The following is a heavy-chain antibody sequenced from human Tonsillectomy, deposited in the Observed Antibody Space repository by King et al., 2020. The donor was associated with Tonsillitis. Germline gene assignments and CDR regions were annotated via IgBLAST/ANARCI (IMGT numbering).Heavy chain of an antibody. CDR1: GFTFSSYE. CDR2: ISSSGSTI. CDR3: ARGGTYYYDTRGYWFDP. Sequence: GQLVQSGGGLVQPGGSLRLSCAASGFTFSSYEMNWVRQAPGKGLEWVSYISSSGSTIYYADSVKGRFTISRDNAKNSLYLQMNSLRAEDTAVYYCARGGTYYYDTRGYWFDPWGQGTLVTVSS. D-gene: IGHD3-22*01. J-gene: IGHJ5*02. V-gene: IGHV3-48*03.